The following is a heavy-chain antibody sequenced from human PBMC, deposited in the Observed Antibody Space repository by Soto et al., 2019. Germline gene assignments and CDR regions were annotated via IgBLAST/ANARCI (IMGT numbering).Heavy chain of an antibody. CDR1: GYTFTSQP. J-gene: IGHJ4*02. Sequence: ASVKVSCKASGYTFTSQPIHWVRQAPGQRLEWMGWINPGNGNTEYSQKFHDRVIITTDTSARIAYMELSGLRSEDTSVYYCASRPGLEEGTFDFWGQGTHVTVDS. D-gene: IGHD1-1*01. CDR3: ASRPGLEEGTFDF. CDR2: INPGNGNT. V-gene: IGHV1-3*01.